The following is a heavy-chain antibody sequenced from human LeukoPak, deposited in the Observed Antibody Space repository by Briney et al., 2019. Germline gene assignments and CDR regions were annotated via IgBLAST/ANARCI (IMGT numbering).Heavy chain of an antibody. Sequence: GGSPRLSCAASGFTFSNYWMSWVRQAPGKGGEGVANIKQDGREKYYVGSVKGRFTISRDNAKNSLYLQMNSLRAEDTAVYYWARDVGYCSGGSCNYYYYGMDVWGQGTTVTVSS. CDR2: IKQDGREK. CDR3: ARDVGYCSGGSCNYYYYGMDV. CDR1: GFTFSNYW. D-gene: IGHD2-15*01. V-gene: IGHV3-7*01. J-gene: IGHJ6*02.